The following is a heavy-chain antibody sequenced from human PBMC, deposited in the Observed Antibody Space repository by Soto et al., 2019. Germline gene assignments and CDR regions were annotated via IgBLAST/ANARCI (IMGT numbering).Heavy chain of an antibody. CDR1: GYTFTRSG. V-gene: IGHV1-18*01. CDR3: AREGVAPYYYYGMDV. J-gene: IGHJ6*02. CDR2: ISSYNGDT. D-gene: IGHD5-12*01. Sequence: QVQLVQSGAEVKKPGASVKVSCKASGYTFTRSGISWVRQAPGQGLEWMGWISSYNGDTNYAQTFQGRVTMTTDTPTSTAYMELRSLRSDDTAVYYCAREGVAPYYYYGMDVWGQGTPVTVSS.